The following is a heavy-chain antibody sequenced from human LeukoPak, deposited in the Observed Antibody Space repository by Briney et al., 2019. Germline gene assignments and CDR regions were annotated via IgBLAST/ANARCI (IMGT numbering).Heavy chain of an antibody. Sequence: SETLSLTCAFYGGSSSGYYWSWIRQPPGKGLEWIGEINHSGSTNYNPSLKSRVTISVDTSKNQFSLKLSSVTAADTAVYYCARGRNWAGGYYYYYGMDVWGQGTTVTASS. D-gene: IGHD7-27*01. V-gene: IGHV4-34*01. J-gene: IGHJ6*02. CDR1: GGSSSGYY. CDR3: ARGRNWAGGYYYYYGMDV. CDR2: INHSGST.